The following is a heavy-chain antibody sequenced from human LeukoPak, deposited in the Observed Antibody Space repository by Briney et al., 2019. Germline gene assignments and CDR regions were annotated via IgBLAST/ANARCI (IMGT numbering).Heavy chain of an antibody. CDR3: ARLDGSGSYYDY. J-gene: IGHJ4*02. D-gene: IGHD3-10*01. CDR1: GYTFTGYY. Sequence: GASVKVSCKASGYTFTGYYMYWVRQAPGQGLEWMGIIYPSGGSTSYAQKFQGRVSMTRDTSTNTIYMELRSLRSEDTAVYYCARLDGSGSYYDYWGQGTLVTVSS. V-gene: IGHV1-46*01. CDR2: IYPSGGST.